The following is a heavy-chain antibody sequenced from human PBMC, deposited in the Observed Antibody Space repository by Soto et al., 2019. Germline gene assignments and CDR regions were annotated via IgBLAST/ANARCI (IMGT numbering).Heavy chain of an antibody. J-gene: IGHJ6*02. CDR1: GYTFRNYW. CDR3: ARQMVTPYYYYGMDV. CDR2: IYPGDSDT. V-gene: IGHV5-51*01. D-gene: IGHD4-4*01. Sequence: PGESLKISCKGSGYTFRNYWIAWVRQMPGKGLEWMGIIYPGDSDTRYSPSFQGQVTISADKSISTAYLQWSSLKASDTAMYYCARQMVTPYYYYGMDVWGQGTTVTVSS.